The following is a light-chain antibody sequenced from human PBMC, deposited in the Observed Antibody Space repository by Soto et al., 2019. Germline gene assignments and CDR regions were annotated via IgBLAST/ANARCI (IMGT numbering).Light chain of an antibody. J-gene: IGKJ4*01. CDR1: QSVSSN. CDR3: QQYNSWPLT. Sequence: EIVMTQSPATLSVSPVERAALSCRASQSVSSNLAWYQQKPGQAPRLLIYNASTRATGIPASFSGSGSGTEFTLTISSLQSEDFGVYYCQQYNSWPLTFGGGTKVDIK. CDR2: NAS. V-gene: IGKV3D-15*01.